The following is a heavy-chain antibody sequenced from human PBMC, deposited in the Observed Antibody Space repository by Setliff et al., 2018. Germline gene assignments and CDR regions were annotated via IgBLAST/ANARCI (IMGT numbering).Heavy chain of an antibody. J-gene: IGHJ4*02. D-gene: IGHD2-15*01. CDR3: AKVACSGGSCYPDY. Sequence: GGSLRLSCAASGFTLEDYTMHWVRQAPGKGLEWVSSISSSSSYIYYADSVKGRFTISRDNAKNSLYLQMNSLRAEDTAVYYCAKVACSGGSCYPDYWGQGTLVTVSS. V-gene: IGHV3-21*01. CDR1: GFTLEDYT. CDR2: ISSSSSYI.